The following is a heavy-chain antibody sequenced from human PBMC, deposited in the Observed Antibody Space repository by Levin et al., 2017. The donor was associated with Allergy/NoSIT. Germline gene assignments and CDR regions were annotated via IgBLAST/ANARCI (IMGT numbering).Heavy chain of an antibody. CDR2: ISYSGTT. CDR1: GGSISSGAYY. D-gene: IGHD6-13*01. V-gene: IGHV4-31*03. Sequence: SETLSLTCTVSGGSISSGAYYWTWIRQHPVKGLEWIGYISYSGTTHYNPSLRSRVTLSVDTSQSQFSLKLTSVTAADAAVYYCAGGATFGQQLVFGFDCWGPGTLVTVSS. J-gene: IGHJ4*02. CDR3: AGGATFGQQLVFGFDC.